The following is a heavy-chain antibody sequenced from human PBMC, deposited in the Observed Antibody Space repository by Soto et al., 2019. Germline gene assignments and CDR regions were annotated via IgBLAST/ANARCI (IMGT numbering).Heavy chain of an antibody. CDR2: IIPIFGTA. V-gene: IGHV1-69*13. D-gene: IGHD3-22*01. CDR3: ARDLGYDSSGVAYYFDY. CDR1: GYTLTELS. J-gene: IGHJ4*02. Sequence: SVKVSCKVSGYTLTELSMHWVRQAPGKGLEWMGGIIPIFGTANYAQKFQGRVTITADESTSTAYMELSSLRSEDTAVYYCARDLGYDSSGVAYYFDYWAQVTLVTVSA.